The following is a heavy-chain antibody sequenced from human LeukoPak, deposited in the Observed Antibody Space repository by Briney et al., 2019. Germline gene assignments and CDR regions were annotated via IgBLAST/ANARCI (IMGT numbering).Heavy chain of an antibody. D-gene: IGHD3-22*01. CDR1: GFTFSGSA. J-gene: IGHJ3*02. V-gene: IGHV3-73*01. Sequence: GGSLRLSCAASGFTFSGSAMHWVRQASGKGLGWVGRIRSKAKSYATAYAASVKGRFTISRDDSKNTAYLQMNSLKTEDTAVYYCTRPLQDYYDSSGYYYAFDIWGQGTMVTVSS. CDR3: TRPLQDYYDSSGYYYAFDI. CDR2: IRSKAKSYAT.